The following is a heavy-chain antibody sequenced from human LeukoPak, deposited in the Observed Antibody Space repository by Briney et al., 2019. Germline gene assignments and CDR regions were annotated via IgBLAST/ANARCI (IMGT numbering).Heavy chain of an antibody. D-gene: IGHD6-6*01. V-gene: IGHV3-23*01. CDR1: GFTFSSYA. CDR2: ISGSGGST. CDR3: AKGVSSIAARPIDY. J-gene: IGHJ4*02. Sequence: GGSLRLSCAASGFTFSSYAMSWVRQAPGKGLEWVSAISGSGGSTYYADSVKGRFAISRDNSKNTLYLQMNSLRAEDTAVYYCAKGVSSIAARPIDYWGQGTLVTVFS.